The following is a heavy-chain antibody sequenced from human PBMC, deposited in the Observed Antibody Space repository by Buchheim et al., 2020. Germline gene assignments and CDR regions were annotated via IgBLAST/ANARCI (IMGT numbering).Heavy chain of an antibody. D-gene: IGHD3-22*01. CDR2: ISSSSSYI. J-gene: IGHJ4*02. CDR1: GFTFSSYS. V-gene: IGHV3-21*01. Sequence: EVQLVESGGGLVKPGGSLRLSCAASGFTFSSYSMNWVRQAPGKGLEWVSSISSSSSYIYYADSMKGRFTISRDNAKHSLYLQMNSLRAEDTAVYYCARDSPNYYDSSGYYGNFDYWGQGTL. CDR3: ARDSPNYYDSSGYYGNFDY.